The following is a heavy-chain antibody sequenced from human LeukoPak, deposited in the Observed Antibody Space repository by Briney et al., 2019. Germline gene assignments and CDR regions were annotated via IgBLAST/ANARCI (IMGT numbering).Heavy chain of an antibody. CDR2: IYYSGST. J-gene: IGHJ3*02. CDR3: ARESPYDGAFDI. CDR1: SGSISSDY. D-gene: IGHD5-12*01. V-gene: IGHV4-59*01. Sequence: SQTLSLTCSVSSGSISSDYWTWVRHPPGKGLEWIGYIYYSGSTNYNPSLKSRVTTSLDTSKNQLSLKLSSVTAADTAVYYCARESPYDGAFDIWGQGTVVTVSS.